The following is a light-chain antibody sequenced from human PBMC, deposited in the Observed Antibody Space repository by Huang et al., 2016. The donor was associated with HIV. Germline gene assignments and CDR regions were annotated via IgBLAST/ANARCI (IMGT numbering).Light chain of an antibody. Sequence: EIVMTQSPATLSVSPGERATLSCRASQSVSSSLAWYQQKPGQAPRLLIYGASTRATGVPARCSGSGSGTDFTLTISSLQAEDFAIYYGQQYNNWPPWTFGQGTEVEIK. J-gene: IGKJ1*01. V-gene: IGKV3-15*01. CDR1: QSVSSS. CDR3: QQYNNWPPWT. CDR2: GAS.